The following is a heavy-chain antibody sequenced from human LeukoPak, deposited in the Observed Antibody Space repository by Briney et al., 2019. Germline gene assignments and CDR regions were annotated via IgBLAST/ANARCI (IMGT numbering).Heavy chain of an antibody. CDR2: SFYTGTI. CDR3: ARHVSRIAMAFDN. V-gene: IGHV4-39*01. J-gene: IGHJ4*02. Sequence: SETLSLTCSVSGGSISISTHYWGWVRHSPGKGLEWIGSSFYTGTIFYNPSLKSRVTISVDTSKNQFSLKLTSVTAADTAVYYCARHVSRIAMAFDNWGQGTLVTVSS. D-gene: IGHD3-10*01. CDR1: GGSISISTHY.